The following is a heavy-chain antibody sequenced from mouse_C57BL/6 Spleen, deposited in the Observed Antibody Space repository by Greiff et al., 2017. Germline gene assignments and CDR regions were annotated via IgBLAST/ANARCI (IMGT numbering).Heavy chain of an antibody. CDR3: ASPIYYDYVSPFAD. CDR2: IWSGGST. D-gene: IGHD2-4*01. V-gene: IGHV2-2*01. CDR1: GFSLTSYG. Sequence: VQLVESGPGLVQPSQSLSITCTVSGFSLTSYGVHWVRQSPGKGLEWLGVIWSGGSTDYNAAFISRLSISKDNSKSQVFFKMNSLQADDTAIYYCASPIYYDYVSPFADWGQGTLVTVSA. J-gene: IGHJ3*01.